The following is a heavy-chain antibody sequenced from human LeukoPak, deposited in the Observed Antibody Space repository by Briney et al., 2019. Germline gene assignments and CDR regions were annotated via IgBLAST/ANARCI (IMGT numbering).Heavy chain of an antibody. CDR1: GGTFSSYA. D-gene: IGHD3-22*01. V-gene: IGHV1-69*01. CDR3: ARVGNYYDSSGHYLFDY. Sequence: ASVKVSCKASGGTFSSYAVSWVRQAPGQGLEWMGGIIPIFGTANYAQKFQGRVTITADESTSTAYMELSSLRSEDTAVYYCARVGNYYDSSGHYLFDYWGQGTLVTVSS. J-gene: IGHJ4*02. CDR2: IIPIFGTA.